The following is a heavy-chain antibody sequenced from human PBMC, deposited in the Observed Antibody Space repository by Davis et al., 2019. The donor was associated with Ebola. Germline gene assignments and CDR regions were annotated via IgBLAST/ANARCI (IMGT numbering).Heavy chain of an antibody. V-gene: IGHV1-69*13. CDR3: AVARMTIFGVVIKGYKWFDP. CDR2: IIPTLGTE. Sequence: SVKVSCKASGGTLSSYAITWVRQAPGQGLEWMGGIIPTLGTENYVQEFQGRVTLTADESSSTAYMELSSLRSEDTAVYYCAVARMTIFGVVIKGYKWFDPWGQGTLVTVSS. J-gene: IGHJ5*02. CDR1: GGTLSSYA. D-gene: IGHD3-3*01.